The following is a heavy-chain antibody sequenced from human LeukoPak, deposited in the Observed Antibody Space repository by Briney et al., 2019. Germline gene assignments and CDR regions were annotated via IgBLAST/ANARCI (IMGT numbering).Heavy chain of an antibody. V-gene: IGHV1-2*02. D-gene: IGHD3-3*01. CDR3: ARDDRYYDFWSGYHV. J-gene: IGHJ4*02. CDR1: GYTFTGYY. Sequence: GASVKVSCKASGYTFTGYYMHWVRQAPGQGLEWMGWINPNSGGTNYAQNFQGRVTITRDTSISTAYMELSRLSSDDTAVYYCARDDRYYDFWSGYHVWGQGTLVTVSS. CDR2: INPNSGGT.